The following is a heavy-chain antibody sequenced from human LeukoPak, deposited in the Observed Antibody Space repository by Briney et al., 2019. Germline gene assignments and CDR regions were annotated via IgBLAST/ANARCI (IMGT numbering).Heavy chain of an antibody. D-gene: IGHD4-23*01. J-gene: IGHJ4*02. CDR2: IYSGTNT. CDR1: GFIVSNKY. Sequence: GGSLRLSCAASGFIVSNKYMSWVRQAPGKGLEWVSVIYSGTNTYYADSVQGRFTISRDNSKNTLYLQMNSLRAEDTAVYYCANLVRLYNYFDYWGQGTLVTVSS. V-gene: IGHV3-53*01. CDR3: ANLVRLYNYFDY.